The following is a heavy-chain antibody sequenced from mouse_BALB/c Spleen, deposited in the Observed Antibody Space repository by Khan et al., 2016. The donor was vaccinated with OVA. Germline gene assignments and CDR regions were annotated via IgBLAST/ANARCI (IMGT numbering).Heavy chain of an antibody. CDR3: ARNSYRYDFTY. V-gene: IGHV2-2*01. D-gene: IGHD2-12*01. CDR2: IWNDGRT. CDR1: GFSLSTYG. Sequence: QVQLKQSGPGLVQPSQSLSITCTVSGFSLSTYGIHWVRQSPGNGLEWLGVIWNDGRTDYNVPFISRLSITKDNSKSQVFFKMNSLQPDDTAIYYCARNSYRYDFTYWGQGTLVTVSA. J-gene: IGHJ3*01.